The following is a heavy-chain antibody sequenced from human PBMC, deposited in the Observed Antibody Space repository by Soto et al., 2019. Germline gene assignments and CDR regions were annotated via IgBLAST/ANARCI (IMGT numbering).Heavy chain of an antibody. Sequence: EVQLVESGGGLVQPGRSLRLSCAASGFTFDDYAMHWVRQAPGKGLEWVSGISWNSGSIGYADSVKGRFTISRDNAKNSLYLQMTSLRAEDTALYYCAKGGGGSLVAALNWFDPWGQGTLVTVSS. CDR3: AKGGGGSLVAALNWFDP. J-gene: IGHJ5*02. CDR1: GFTFDDYA. CDR2: ISWNSGSI. D-gene: IGHD2-15*01. V-gene: IGHV3-9*01.